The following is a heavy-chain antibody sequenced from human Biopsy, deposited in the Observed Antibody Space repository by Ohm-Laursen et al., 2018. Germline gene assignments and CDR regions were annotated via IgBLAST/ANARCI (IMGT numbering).Heavy chain of an antibody. J-gene: IGHJ4*02. V-gene: IGHV4-59*11. Sequence: VTLSLTRAVSVGSIRSQYANWIRQPSGKGLEWIGYIHYSWSTKYNPTLKSRVSVSLDKSKNQFSLRLSSVTAADTAVYFCARGGRYYYDSPDNWGQGTLVTVSS. CDR1: VGSIRSQY. CDR2: IHYSWST. D-gene: IGHD3-22*01. CDR3: ARGGRYYYDSPDN.